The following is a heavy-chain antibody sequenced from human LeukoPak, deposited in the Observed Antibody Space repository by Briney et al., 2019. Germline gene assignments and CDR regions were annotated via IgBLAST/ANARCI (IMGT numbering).Heavy chain of an antibody. J-gene: IGHJ4*02. D-gene: IGHD3-10*01. CDR2: IYYSGST. CDR1: GGSISSSSYY. V-gene: IGHV4-39*01. CDR3: ARRVKLLWFGELLGYFDY. Sequence: PETLSLTCTVSGGSISSSSYYWGWIRQPPGKGLEWIGSIYYSGSTYYNPSLKSRVTISVDTSKNQFSLKLSSVTAADTAVYYCARRVKLLWFGELLGYFDYWGQGTLVTVSS.